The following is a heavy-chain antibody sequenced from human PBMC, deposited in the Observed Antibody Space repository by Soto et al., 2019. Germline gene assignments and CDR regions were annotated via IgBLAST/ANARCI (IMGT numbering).Heavy chain of an antibody. CDR2: ISSDSDHI. D-gene: IGHD3-22*01. V-gene: IGHV3-21*01. CDR3: APPYYYNH. J-gene: IGHJ5*02. CDR1: GFTLSAYT. Sequence: PGGSLRLSCAASGFTLSAYTMNWVRQAPGKGLEWLSSISSDSDHIDYADSVRGRFTVSRDNARKSLYLQMDSLGAEDTGVYYCAPPYYYNHWGPGTLVTVSS.